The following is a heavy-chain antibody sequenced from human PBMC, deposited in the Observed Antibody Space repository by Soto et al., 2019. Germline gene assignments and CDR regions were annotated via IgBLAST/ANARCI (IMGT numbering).Heavy chain of an antibody. J-gene: IGHJ4*02. D-gene: IGHD1-26*01. CDR2: ISGRSNYV. CDR3: AREDGVVGSSSAFDH. CDR1: GFTFSTYT. Sequence: GGSLRLSCVLSGFTFSTYTMNWVRQAPGKGLEWVSSISGRSNYVYYADSVKGRLTISRDNAKNSLYLQMNRLRAEDTAIYYCAREDGVVGSSSAFDHWGLGTLVTVSS. V-gene: IGHV3-21*01.